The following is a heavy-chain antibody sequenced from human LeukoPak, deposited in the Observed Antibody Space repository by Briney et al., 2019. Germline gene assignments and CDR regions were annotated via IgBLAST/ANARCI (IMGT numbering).Heavy chain of an antibody. D-gene: IGHD2-2*01. Sequence: PGGSLRLSCAASGFTFSSYGMHWVRQAPGKGLEWVAVISYDGSNKYYADSVKGRFTISRDNSKNTLYLQVNSLRAEDTAVYYCAKGTPGDYWGQGTLVTVSS. CDR1: GFTFSSYG. CDR2: ISYDGSNK. V-gene: IGHV3-30*18. J-gene: IGHJ4*02. CDR3: AKGTPGDY.